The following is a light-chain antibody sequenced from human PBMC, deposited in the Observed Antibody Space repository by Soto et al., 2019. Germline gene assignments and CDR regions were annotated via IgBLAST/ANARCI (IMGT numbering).Light chain of an antibody. Sequence: EIVLTQSPGTLSLSPGERATLSCRASQSVSNNYLAWYQQKPGQAPRLLIYGASNRATGIPDRCSGSGSGTDFTITISRLEHEDVAVYYCQQYSSSGTFGQGTKVEIK. CDR3: QQYSSSGT. J-gene: IGKJ1*01. CDR1: QSVSNNY. V-gene: IGKV3-20*01. CDR2: GAS.